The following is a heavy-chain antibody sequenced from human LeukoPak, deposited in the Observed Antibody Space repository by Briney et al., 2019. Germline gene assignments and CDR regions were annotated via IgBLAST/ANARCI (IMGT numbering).Heavy chain of an antibody. Sequence: SETLSLTCAVYGGSFSGYYWSWIRQSPGKGLEWIGEINHSGSTNYNPSLKSRVTISVDTSKNQFSLKLSSVTAADTAVYYCARVLGRTYYDFWSGYLGSVGWFDPWGQGTLVTVSS. V-gene: IGHV4-34*01. CDR1: GGSFSGYY. J-gene: IGHJ5*02. D-gene: IGHD3-3*01. CDR2: INHSGST. CDR3: ARVLGRTYYDFWSGYLGSVGWFDP.